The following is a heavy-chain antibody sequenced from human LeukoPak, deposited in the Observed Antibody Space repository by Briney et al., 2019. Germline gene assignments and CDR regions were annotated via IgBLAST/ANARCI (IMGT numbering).Heavy chain of an antibody. V-gene: IGHV1-58*01. D-gene: IGHD4-17*01. CDR2: IVVGSGNT. CDR1: GFTFTSSA. J-gene: IGHJ6*04. CDR3: AAVGTTDYYYGMDV. Sequence: ASVKVSCKASGFTFTSSAVQWMRQARGQRLEWIGWIVVGSGNTNYAQKFQERVTITRDMSTSTAYMELSSLRSEDTAVYYCAAVGTTDYYYGMDVWGKGTTVTVSS.